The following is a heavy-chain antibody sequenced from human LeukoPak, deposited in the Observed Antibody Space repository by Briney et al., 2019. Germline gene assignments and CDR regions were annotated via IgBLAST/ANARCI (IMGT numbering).Heavy chain of an antibody. Sequence: GGSLRLSCAASGFTFDDYAMHWVRQAPGKGLEWVSGISWNRGSIGYADSVKGRFTISRDNAKNSLYLQMNSLRAEDMALYYCAKSYSSGWYYFDYWGQGTLVTVSS. CDR3: AKSYSSGWYYFDY. D-gene: IGHD6-19*01. CDR1: GFTFDDYA. V-gene: IGHV3-9*03. CDR2: ISWNRGSI. J-gene: IGHJ4*02.